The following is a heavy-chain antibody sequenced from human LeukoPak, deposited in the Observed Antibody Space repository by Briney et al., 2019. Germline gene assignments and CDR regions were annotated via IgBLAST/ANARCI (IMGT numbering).Heavy chain of an antibody. CDR3: AKALGGYYGSGSLFDY. V-gene: IGHV3-23*01. CDR2: ISGSGGST. J-gene: IGHJ4*02. CDR1: GFTFSSYA. D-gene: IGHD3-10*01. Sequence: GESLRLSCAASGFTFSSYAMSWVRQAPGKGLEWVSAISGSGGSTYYADSVKGRFTISRDNSKNTLYLQMNSLRAEDTAVYYCAKALGGYYGSGSLFDYWGQGTLVTVSS.